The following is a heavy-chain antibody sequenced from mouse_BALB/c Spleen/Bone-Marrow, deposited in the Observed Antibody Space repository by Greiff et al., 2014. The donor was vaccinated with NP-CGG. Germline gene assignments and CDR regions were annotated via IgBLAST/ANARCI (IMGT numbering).Heavy chain of an antibody. CDR3: ARGKGNYD. J-gene: IGHJ2*01. D-gene: IGHD2-1*01. CDR1: GYTFTNYW. V-gene: IGHV1-7*01. Sequence: VQLQQSGAELAKPGASVKMSCKASGYTFTNYWMHWVKQRPGQGLEWIGYINPSTGYTEYNQKFKDKATLTADKSSSTAYMQLSSLTSEDSAVHYCARGKGNYDWGQGTTLTVSS. CDR2: INPSTGYT.